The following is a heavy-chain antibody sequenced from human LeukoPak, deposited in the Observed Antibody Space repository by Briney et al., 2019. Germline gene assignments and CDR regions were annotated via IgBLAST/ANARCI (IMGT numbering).Heavy chain of an antibody. CDR2: ISSSSSYI. CDR1: GFTFSSYS. CDR3: ARDLGYCSSTSCYSYYFDY. Sequence: GSLRLSCAASGFTFSSYSMNWVRQAPGKGLEWVSSISSSSSYIYYADSVKGRFTISRDNAKNSLYLQMNSLRAEDTAVYYCARDLGYCSSTSCYSYYFDYWGQGTLVTVSS. D-gene: IGHD2-2*01. J-gene: IGHJ4*02. V-gene: IGHV3-21*01.